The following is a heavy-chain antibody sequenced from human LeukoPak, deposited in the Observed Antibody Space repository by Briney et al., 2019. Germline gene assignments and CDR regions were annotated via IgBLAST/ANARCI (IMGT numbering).Heavy chain of an antibody. CDR1: GFTFSDYS. D-gene: IGHD1-26*01. CDR3: AKDPYGGTYPSYFDY. V-gene: IGHV3-30*02. CDR2: LRYDGSTA. J-gene: IGHJ4*02. Sequence: SGGSLRLSCVASGFTFSDYSMNWVRQAPGKGLDWVAFLRYDGSTAFYEDSVKGRFTISRDSSKNTLYLQMNSLTPADTAIYYCAKDPYGGTYPSYFDYWGQGTLVTVSS.